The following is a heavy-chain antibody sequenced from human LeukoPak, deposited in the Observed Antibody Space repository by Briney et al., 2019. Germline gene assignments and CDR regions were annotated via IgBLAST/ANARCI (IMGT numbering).Heavy chain of an antibody. J-gene: IGHJ4*02. CDR3: AASSSRYGDYPADY. CDR2: IVVGSGNT. V-gene: IGHV1-58*02. Sequence: SVKVSCKASGYTFTGYYMHWVRQAPGQGLEWIGWIVVGSGNTNYAQKFQERVTITRDMSTSTAYMELSSLRSEDTAVYYCAASSSRYGDYPADYWGQGTLVTVSS. D-gene: IGHD4-17*01. CDR1: GYTFTGYY.